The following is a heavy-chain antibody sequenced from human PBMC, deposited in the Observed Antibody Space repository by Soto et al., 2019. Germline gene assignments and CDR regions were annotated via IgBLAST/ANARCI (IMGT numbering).Heavy chain of an antibody. J-gene: IGHJ4*02. Sequence: HPGGSLRLSCAASGFTFSSYSMNWVRQAPGKGLEWVSYISSSSSTIYYADSVKGRFTISRDNAKNSLYLQMNSLRDEDTAVYYCARLGFLEWLSFLDYWGQGTLVTVSS. CDR1: GFTFSSYS. D-gene: IGHD3-3*01. V-gene: IGHV3-48*02. CDR2: ISSSSSTI. CDR3: ARLGFLEWLSFLDY.